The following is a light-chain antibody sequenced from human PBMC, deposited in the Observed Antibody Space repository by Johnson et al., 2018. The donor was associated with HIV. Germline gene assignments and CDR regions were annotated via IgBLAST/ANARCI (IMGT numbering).Light chain of an antibody. V-gene: IGLV1-44*01. CDR2: RNN. CDR1: SSNIGSNT. J-gene: IGLJ1*01. Sequence: QSVLTQAPSASGTPGQRVTISCSGTSSNIGSNTVNWYQQFPGTAPKLLIYRNNQRPSGVPDRFSGSKSGTSASLAISGLQAEDEAEYYFAAWDDSLNGFYVFGSGTKVTVL. CDR3: AAWDDSLNGFYV.